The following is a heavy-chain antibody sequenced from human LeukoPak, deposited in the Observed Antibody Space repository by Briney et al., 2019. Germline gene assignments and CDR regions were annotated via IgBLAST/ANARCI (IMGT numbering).Heavy chain of an antibody. CDR2: MNPNSGNT. CDR3: ARRSDDYDSSAYYH. V-gene: IGHV1-8*01. Sequence: ASVKVSCKASGYTFTSYDINWVRQATGQGLEWMGWMNPNSGNTGYAQKFQGRVTMTMDTSISTAYMELSSLRSEDTAVYYCARRSDDYDSSAYYHWGQGTLVTVSS. CDR1: GYTFTSYD. J-gene: IGHJ4*02. D-gene: IGHD3-22*01.